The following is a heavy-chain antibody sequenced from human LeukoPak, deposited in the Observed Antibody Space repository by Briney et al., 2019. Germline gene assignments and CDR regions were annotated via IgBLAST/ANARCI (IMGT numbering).Heavy chain of an antibody. CDR3: ARGFYDILIGKGYFDY. CDR1: GGSISSGGYY. Sequence: PSQTLSLTCTVSGGSISSGGYYWSWIRQPPGKGLEWIGYMHKSGSTNFSPSLKSRITTSVDTSKNQFSLRLRSVTAADTAIYYCARGFYDILIGKGYFDYWGQGNLVTVSS. V-gene: IGHV4-61*09. D-gene: IGHD3-9*01. CDR2: MHKSGST. J-gene: IGHJ4*02.